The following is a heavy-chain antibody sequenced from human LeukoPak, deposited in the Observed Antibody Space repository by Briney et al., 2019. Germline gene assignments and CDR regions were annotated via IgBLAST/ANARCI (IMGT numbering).Heavy chain of an antibody. CDR2: IYSGGST. Sequence: PGGSLRLSCAASGFTVSSNYMSWVRQAPGKGLEWVSVIYSGGSTYYADSVKGRFTISRDNSRNTLYLQMNSLRAEDTAVYYCASLPYYDFWSGSDDAFDIWGQGTMVTVSS. CDR3: ASLPYYDFWSGSDDAFDI. J-gene: IGHJ3*02. CDR1: GFTVSSNY. D-gene: IGHD3-3*01. V-gene: IGHV3-53*01.